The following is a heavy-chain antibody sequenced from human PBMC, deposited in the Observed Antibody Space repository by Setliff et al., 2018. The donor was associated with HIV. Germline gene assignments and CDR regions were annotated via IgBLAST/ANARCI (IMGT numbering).Heavy chain of an antibody. CDR1: GGSMRSNY. D-gene: IGHD3-22*01. J-gene: IGHJ4*02. Sequence: PSETLSLTCTVSGGSMRSNYWSWIRRPPGKGLEWIGYIFYNGGSNYNPSLKSRVTISVDTSKNQFSLKLTSVTAADTAVYYCASHASDYYDRSGFPPGFDYWGQGALVTVSS. V-gene: IGHV4-59*08. CDR2: IFYNGGS. CDR3: ASHASDYYDRSGFPPGFDY.